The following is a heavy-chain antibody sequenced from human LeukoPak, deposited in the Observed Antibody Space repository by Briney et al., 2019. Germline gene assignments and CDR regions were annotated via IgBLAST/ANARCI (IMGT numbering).Heavy chain of an antibody. J-gene: IGHJ3*01. Sequence: GWSLTLSCLASGCTFRYYTMHWVRQAPAKALEWVSSINSGNNYIYYADSVKGRFTISRDNAKNSLFLQMNSLRADDTAVYSCARVLLGMSAFDLWGQGTMVSVSS. CDR2: INSGNNYI. CDR1: GCTFRYYT. D-gene: IGHD3-9*01. CDR3: ARVLLGMSAFDL. V-gene: IGHV3-21*06.